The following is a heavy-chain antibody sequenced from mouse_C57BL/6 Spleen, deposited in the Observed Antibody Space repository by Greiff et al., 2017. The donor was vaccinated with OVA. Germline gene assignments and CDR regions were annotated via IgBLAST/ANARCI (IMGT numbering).Heavy chain of an antibody. CDR3: ARGQPLDY. J-gene: IGHJ2*01. CDR2: ISDGGSYT. V-gene: IGHV5-4*01. Sequence: EVQGVESGGGLVKPGGSLKLSCAASGFTFSSYAMSWVRQTPEKRLEWVATISDGGSYTYYPDNVKGRFPISRDNAKNNLYLQMSHLKSEDTAMYYCARGQPLDYWGQGTTLTVSS. CDR1: GFTFSSYA. D-gene: IGHD3-2*01.